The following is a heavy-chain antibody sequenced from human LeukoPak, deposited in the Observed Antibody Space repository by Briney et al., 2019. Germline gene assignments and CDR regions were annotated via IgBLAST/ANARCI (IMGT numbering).Heavy chain of an antibody. V-gene: IGHV3-7*01. D-gene: IGHD3-3*01. J-gene: IGHJ4*02. CDR3: AREDRFLEWFGYFDY. CDR2: IKRDGSEK. Sequence: PGGSLRLSCAASGFTFSAYWMTWVHQAPGKGLEWVANIKRDGSEKYYVDSVKGRFTISRDNAKNSLYLQMNSLRAEDTAVYYCAREDRFLEWFGYFDYWGQGTLVTVST. CDR1: GFTFSAYW.